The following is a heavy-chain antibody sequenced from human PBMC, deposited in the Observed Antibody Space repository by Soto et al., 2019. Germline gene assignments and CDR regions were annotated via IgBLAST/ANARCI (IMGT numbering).Heavy chain of an antibody. CDR3: ARLGKVGGGYYFGFDY. D-gene: IGHD3-22*01. CDR1: GGSISSSSYY. J-gene: IGHJ4*02. Sequence: SETLSLTCTVSGGSISSSSYYWGWNRQPPGKGLEWIGSIYYSGSTYYNPSLKSRVTISVDTSKNQFSLKLSSVTAADTAVYYCARLGKVGGGYYFGFDYWGQGTLVTVSS. V-gene: IGHV4-39*01. CDR2: IYYSGST.